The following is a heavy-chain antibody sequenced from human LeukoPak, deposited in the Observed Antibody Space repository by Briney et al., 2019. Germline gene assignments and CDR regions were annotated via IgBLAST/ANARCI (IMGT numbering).Heavy chain of an antibody. Sequence: GGSLRLSCAASGFTFSSYAMHWVRQAPGKGLEWVAVMSYDGSNKYYADSVKGRFTISRDNSKNTLYLQMNSLRAEDTAVYYCARDGGGYYYDSSGYYPPPYYFDYWGQGTLVTVSS. V-gene: IGHV3-30-3*01. CDR3: ARDGGGYYYDSSGYYPPPYYFDY. D-gene: IGHD3-22*01. J-gene: IGHJ4*02. CDR2: MSYDGSNK. CDR1: GFTFSSYA.